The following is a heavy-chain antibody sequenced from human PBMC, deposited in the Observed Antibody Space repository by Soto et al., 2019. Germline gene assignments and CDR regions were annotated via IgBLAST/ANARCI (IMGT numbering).Heavy chain of an antibody. CDR1: GFTFSSYW. J-gene: IGHJ4*02. V-gene: IGHV3-7*03. Sequence: GSLLLACSASGFTFSSYWMSWVRQAAGKGLEWVANIKQDGSENYYVDSVRGRFTISRDNAKNSLYLQMNSLRAEDTAVYYCVRDFEGSYGYGPFDYWGQGTLVTVYS. CDR3: VRDFEGSYGYGPFDY. D-gene: IGHD5-18*01. CDR2: IKQDGSEN.